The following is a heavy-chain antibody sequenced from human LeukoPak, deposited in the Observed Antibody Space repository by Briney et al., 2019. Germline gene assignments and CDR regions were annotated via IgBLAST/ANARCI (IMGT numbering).Heavy chain of an antibody. V-gene: IGHV1-2*02. CDR1: GYTFTGYY. CDR3: ASIPSHTRYSGSPRDY. Sequence: GASVKVSCKASGYTFTGYYMHWVRQAPGQGLEWMGWINPNSGGTNYAQKFQGRVTMTRDTSISTAYMELSRLRSDDTAVYYCASIPSHTRYSGSPRDYWGQGTLVTVSS. D-gene: IGHD1-26*01. J-gene: IGHJ4*02. CDR2: INPNSGGT.